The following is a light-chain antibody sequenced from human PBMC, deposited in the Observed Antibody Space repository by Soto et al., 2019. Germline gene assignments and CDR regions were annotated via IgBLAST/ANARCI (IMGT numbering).Light chain of an antibody. V-gene: IGKV1-27*01. CDR2: VPS. J-gene: IGKJ4*01. Sequence: DIQMTQSPSSLSASVGDRVTITCRASEGMSHFLVWYQQKPGKAPNLLIYVPSTLHSGVPSRFSGSGSGTAFTLTISSLQPEEVATYYCQNYNSVPYTFGGGTKVEI. CDR3: QNYNSVPYT. CDR1: EGMSHF.